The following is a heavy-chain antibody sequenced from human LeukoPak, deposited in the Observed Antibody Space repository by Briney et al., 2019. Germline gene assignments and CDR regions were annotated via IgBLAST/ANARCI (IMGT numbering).Heavy chain of an antibody. CDR3: AKPPVAVGRTYYFDY. J-gene: IGHJ4*03. CDR2: ISGSGGST. CDR1: GFTFSSYA. V-gene: IGHV3-23*01. D-gene: IGHD6-19*01. Sequence: GGSLRLSCAASGFTFSSYAMSWVRQAPGKGLEWVSAISGSGGSTYYADSVKGRFTISRDNSKNTLYLQMNSLRAEDTAVYYCAKPPVAVGRTYYFDYWGQGTTVTVSS.